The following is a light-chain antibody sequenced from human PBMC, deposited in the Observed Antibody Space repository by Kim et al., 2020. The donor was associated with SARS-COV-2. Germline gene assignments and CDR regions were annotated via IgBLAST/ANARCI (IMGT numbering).Light chain of an antibody. CDR1: QDISNY. V-gene: IGKV1-27*01. CDR2: AAS. J-gene: IGKJ3*01. Sequence: DIQMTQSPSSLSASVGDRVTITCRASQDISNYLAWYQQKPRRIPRLLIYAASTLQSGVPSRFSGSGSGTDFTLTISSLQPEDVATYYCQKYDSAPFTFGPGTTVDIK. CDR3: QKYDSAPFT.